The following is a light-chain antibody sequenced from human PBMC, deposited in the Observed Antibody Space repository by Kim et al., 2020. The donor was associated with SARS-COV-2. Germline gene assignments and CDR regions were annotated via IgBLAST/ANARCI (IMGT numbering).Light chain of an antibody. CDR2: GAS. J-gene: IGKJ5*01. Sequence: EIVLTQSPGTLSLSPGARATLSCRASQNVDNNYLAWYQQRPGQAPRLLIYGASSRATGIPDRFSGSGSGTDFTLTISRLEPEDFAVYFCQEYGSSPPITFGQGTRLE. V-gene: IGKV3-20*01. CDR3: QEYGSSPPIT. CDR1: QNVDNNY.